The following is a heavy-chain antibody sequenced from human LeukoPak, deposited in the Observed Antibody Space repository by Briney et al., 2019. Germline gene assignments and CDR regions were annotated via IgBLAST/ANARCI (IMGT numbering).Heavy chain of an antibody. V-gene: IGHV3-7*01. D-gene: IGHD1-20*01. Sequence: GGSLRLSCAASGFTFSSYWMSWVRQAPGKGLEWVANIKQDGSEKYYVDSVKGRFTISRDNAKNSLYLQMNSLRAEDTAVYYCARDGRDITGTTGYFDYWGQGTLVTVSS. J-gene: IGHJ4*02. CDR2: IKQDGSEK. CDR1: GFTFSSYW. CDR3: ARDGRDITGTTGYFDY.